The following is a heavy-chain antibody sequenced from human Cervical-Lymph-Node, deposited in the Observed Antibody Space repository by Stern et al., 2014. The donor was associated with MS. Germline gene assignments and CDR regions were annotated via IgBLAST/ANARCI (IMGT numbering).Heavy chain of an antibody. D-gene: IGHD2-15*01. CDR3: AREGEYCSGSRCYPFLDY. CDR2: IYHTGSA. V-gene: IGHV4-59*01. J-gene: IGHJ4*02. CDR1: GGSLRSYY. Sequence: QVQLQESGPGLVKPSETLSLTCTVSGGSLRSYYWNWIRQAPGKGLEWLGVIYHTGSASYNPSLSSRVAMSVDTSKNQFSLTVSSVTAADTAVYYCAREGEYCSGSRCYPFLDYWGQGTLVTVSS.